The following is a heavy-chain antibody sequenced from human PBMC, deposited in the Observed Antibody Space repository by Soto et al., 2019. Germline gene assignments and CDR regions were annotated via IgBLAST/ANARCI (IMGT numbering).Heavy chain of an antibody. V-gene: IGHV1-18*01. CDR2: ISAYNGNT. J-gene: IGHJ6*02. CDR1: GYTFTSYG. Sequence: AASVKVSCKASGYTFTSYGISWVRQAPGQGLEWMGWISAYNGNTNYAQKLQGRVTMTTDTSTSTAYMELRSLRSDDTAVYYCARDGFSVPGGYCSSTSCYGDYYYYYGMDVWGQGTTVTVSS. CDR3: ARDGFSVPGGYCSSTSCYGDYYYYYGMDV. D-gene: IGHD2-2*01.